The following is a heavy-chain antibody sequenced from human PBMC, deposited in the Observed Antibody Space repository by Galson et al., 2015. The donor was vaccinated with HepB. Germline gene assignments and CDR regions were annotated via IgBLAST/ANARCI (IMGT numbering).Heavy chain of an antibody. J-gene: IGHJ4*02. V-gene: IGHV1-46*03. CDR3: ARGSSVAQQLVLGY. CDR1: GYIFTNQY. Sequence: SVKVSCKASGYIFTNQYTHWVRQAPGQGLEWMGIINPSGGSTNYAQKFQGRVTLTRDTSTSTVYMELSSLRFEDTAVYYCARGSSVAQQLVLGYWGQGTLVTVSS. D-gene: IGHD6-13*01. CDR2: INPSGGST.